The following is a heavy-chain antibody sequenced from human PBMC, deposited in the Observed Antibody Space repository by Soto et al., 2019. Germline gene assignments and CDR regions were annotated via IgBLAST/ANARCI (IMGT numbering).Heavy chain of an antibody. Sequence: EVQLVESGGGLVQPGRSLRLSCAASGFTFDDYAMHWVRQAPGKGLEWVSGISWNSGSIGYADSVKGRFTISRDNAKNSLYRKRNSLRAKDTALSYCEKEGAYDSYYYYNGMDAWGQGTTVTVS. CDR1: GFTFDDYA. V-gene: IGHV3-9*01. D-gene: IGHD5-12*01. CDR2: ISWNSGSI. J-gene: IGHJ6*02. CDR3: EKEGAYDSYYYYNGMDA.